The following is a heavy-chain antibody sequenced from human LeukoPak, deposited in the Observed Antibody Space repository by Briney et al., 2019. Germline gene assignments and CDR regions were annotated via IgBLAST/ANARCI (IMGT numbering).Heavy chain of an antibody. J-gene: IGHJ4*02. V-gene: IGHV4-38-2*02. Sequence: SEPLSLTCVVSGFSISSGYYWGWIRQPPGKGLEWIGNIHPTGTMFHNSSLNSRVTKSIDTSKNQFSLKLSSVTAADTAVYYCAREAERRVVNWGQGTLVTVSS. CDR2: IHPTGTM. CDR1: GFSISSGYY. CDR3: AREAERRVVN. D-gene: IGHD1-1*01.